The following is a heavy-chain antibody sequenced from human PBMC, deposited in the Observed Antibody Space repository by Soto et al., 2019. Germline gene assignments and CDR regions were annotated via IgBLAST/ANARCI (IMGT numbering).Heavy chain of an antibody. J-gene: IGHJ5*02. D-gene: IGHD2-2*02. CDR2: IYYSGST. CDR1: GGSISRTTYY. Sequence: SETLSLTCTVSGGSISRTTYYWGWIRQPPGKGLEWIGSIYYSGSTYYRPSLKSRVTISVDTSKNQFSLKLSSVTAADTAVYYCARQVPAAIRLGWFDPWGQGTLVTVSS. V-gene: IGHV4-39*01. CDR3: ARQVPAAIRLGWFDP.